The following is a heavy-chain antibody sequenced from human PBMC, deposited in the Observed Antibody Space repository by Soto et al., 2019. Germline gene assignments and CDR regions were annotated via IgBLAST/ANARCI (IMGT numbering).Heavy chain of an antibody. CDR2: IKQDGSEK. V-gene: IGHV3-7*01. CDR1: GFTFSSYW. D-gene: IGHD3-3*01. J-gene: IGHJ4*02. CDR3: ARSSHILTDYDFWSGYYTY. Sequence: GGSLRLSCAASGFTFSSYWMSWVRQAPGKGLEWVANIKQDGSEKYYVDSVKGRSTISRDNAKNSLYLQMNSLRAEDTAVYYCARSSHILTDYDFWSGYYTYWGQGTLVTVSS.